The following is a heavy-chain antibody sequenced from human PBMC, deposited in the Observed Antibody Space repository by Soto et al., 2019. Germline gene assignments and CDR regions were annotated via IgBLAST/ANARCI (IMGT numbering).Heavy chain of an antibody. J-gene: IGHJ4*02. CDR3: ARDRGAVTGQYFDY. Sequence: QVQLEESGGGLVKPGGSLRLSCAASGFTFIAVYMSWIRQAPNKGLESISYISSSGTSANYADSVKGRFTISRDNAKNSLYLQMNSLRAEDTAVYYCARDRGAVTGQYFDYWGQGALVTVSS. V-gene: IGHV3-11*05. D-gene: IGHD6-19*01. CDR2: ISSSGTSA. CDR1: GFTFIAVY.